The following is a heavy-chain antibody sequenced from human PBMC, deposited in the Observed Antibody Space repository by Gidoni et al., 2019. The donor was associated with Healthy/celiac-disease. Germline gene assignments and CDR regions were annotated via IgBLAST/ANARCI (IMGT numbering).Heavy chain of an antibody. CDR1: GGSISSGGYS. V-gene: IGHV4-30-2*01. CDR2: IYHSGST. D-gene: IGHD1-1*01. CDR3: ARGGTSNAFDI. J-gene: IGHJ3*02. Sequence: QLQLQESGSGMVKPSQTLSLTCAVSGGSISSGGYSGSWIRQPPGKVLEWIGYIYHSGSTYYNPSLKSRVTISVDRSKNQFSLKLSSVTAADTAVYYCARGGTSNAFDIWGQGTMVTVSS.